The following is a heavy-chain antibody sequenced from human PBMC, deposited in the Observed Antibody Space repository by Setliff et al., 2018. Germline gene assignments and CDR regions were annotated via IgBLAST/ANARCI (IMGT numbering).Heavy chain of an antibody. D-gene: IGHD4-17*01. Sequence: ETLSLSCAASGFTVSSNYMSWVRQAPGKGLEWVSVIYSGGSTYYADSVKGRFTISRDNSKNTLYLQMNSLRAEDTAVYYCARDVGYGDYVGYYGMDVWGQGTTVTVSS. J-gene: IGHJ6*02. CDR1: GFTVSSNY. CDR2: IYSGGST. V-gene: IGHV3-53*01. CDR3: ARDVGYGDYVGYYGMDV.